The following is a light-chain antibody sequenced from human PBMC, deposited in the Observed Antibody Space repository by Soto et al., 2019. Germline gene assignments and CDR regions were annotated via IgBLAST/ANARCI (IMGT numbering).Light chain of an antibody. V-gene: IGKV1-5*01. CDR1: QSLNSW. J-gene: IGKJ1*01. Sequence: IQMTQSPSTLSASVGDRVTITCRASQSLNSWLAWYQEKPGKAPKLLIYDASTLESGVPSRFSGSGSGTEFTLTISSLQPDDFATYYCQQYKTYPWTFGQGTKVDNK. CDR3: QQYKTYPWT. CDR2: DAS.